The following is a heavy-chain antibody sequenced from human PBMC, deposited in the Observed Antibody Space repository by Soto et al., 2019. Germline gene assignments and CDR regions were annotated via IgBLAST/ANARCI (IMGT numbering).Heavy chain of an antibody. CDR2: IKPSGGST. Sequence: GASVKVSCKASGYTFTIYYVHWVRQAPGQGLEWMGIIKPSGGSTSYAQKFQGRVTMTRDTSTNTVYMELSSLRSDDTAVYYCASISRSTMGNLGVFDYWGQGTLVTVSS. J-gene: IGHJ4*02. CDR1: GYTFTIYY. V-gene: IGHV1-46*03. D-gene: IGHD2-2*01. CDR3: ASISRSTMGNLGVFDY.